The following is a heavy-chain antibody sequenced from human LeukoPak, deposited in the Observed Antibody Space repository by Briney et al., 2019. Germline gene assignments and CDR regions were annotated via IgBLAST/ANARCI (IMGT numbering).Heavy chain of an antibody. CDR2: ISAYNGNT. CDR1: GYTFTSYG. J-gene: IGHJ4*02. V-gene: IGHV1-18*01. CDR3: ARDLYSSGWPTFDY. D-gene: IGHD6-19*01. Sequence: ASVKVSCKASGYTFTSYGISWVRQAPGQGLEWMGWISAYNGNTNYAQKLQGRVTMTTDTSTSTAYMELRSLRSDDTAVFYCARDLYSSGWPTFDYWGQGTLVTVSS.